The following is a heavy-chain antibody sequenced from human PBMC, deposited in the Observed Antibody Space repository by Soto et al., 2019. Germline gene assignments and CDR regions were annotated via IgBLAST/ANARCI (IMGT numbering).Heavy chain of an antibody. J-gene: IGHJ3*01. V-gene: IGHV1-3*01. CDR3: ASCPLRVEAAAPF. CDR2: INAGNGNT. Sequence: GASVKISCKASGYTFTSYAMHWVRQAPGQRLEWMGWINAGNGNTKYSQKFQGRVTITRDTSASTAYMELSSLRSEDTAVYYCASCPLRVEAAAPFWGQGTMVTVSS. D-gene: IGHD6-13*01. CDR1: GYTFTSYA.